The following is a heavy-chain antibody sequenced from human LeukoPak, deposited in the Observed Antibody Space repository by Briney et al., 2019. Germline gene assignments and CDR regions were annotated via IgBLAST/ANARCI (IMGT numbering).Heavy chain of an antibody. J-gene: IGHJ4*02. CDR1: GFTLSSYA. D-gene: IGHD6-13*01. CDR3: AKFSSSSWSPGGGSFDY. CDR2: ISGSGGST. V-gene: IGHV3-23*01. Sequence: GGSLRLPCAASGFTLSSYAMSWVRQAPGKGLEWVSAISGSGGSTYYADSVKGRFTISRDNSKNTLYLQMDSLRAEDTAVYYCAKFSSSSWSPGGGSFDYWGQGTLVTVSS.